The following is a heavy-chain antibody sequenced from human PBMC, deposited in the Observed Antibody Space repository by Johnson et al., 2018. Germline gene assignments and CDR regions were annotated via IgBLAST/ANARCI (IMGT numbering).Heavy chain of an antibody. Sequence: VQRVESGGGVVQPGRSLRFSCAASGFTFSSYGMHWVRQAPGKGLEWVAVIWYDGSNKYYADSVKGRFTISRDNSKNTLYRQMNSLRAEDTAVYYCARARSWGIQLYYYYYGMDVWGQGTTVTVSS. V-gene: IGHV3-33*01. CDR3: ARARSWGIQLYYYYYGMDV. J-gene: IGHJ6*02. CDR2: IWYDGSNK. CDR1: GFTFSSYG. D-gene: IGHD5-18*01.